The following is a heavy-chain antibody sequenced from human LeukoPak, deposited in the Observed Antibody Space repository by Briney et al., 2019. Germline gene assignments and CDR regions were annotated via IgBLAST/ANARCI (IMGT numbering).Heavy chain of an antibody. CDR3: ARGSWFGELLYDYFDY. Sequence: GRSLRLSCAASGFTFSSYGMHWVRQAPGKGLEWVAVIWYDGSNKYYADSVKGRFTISRDNSKNTLCLQMNSLRAEDTAVYYCARGSWFGELLYDYFDYWGQGTLVTVSS. CDR1: GFTFSSYG. V-gene: IGHV3-33*01. J-gene: IGHJ4*02. CDR2: IWYDGSNK. D-gene: IGHD3-10*01.